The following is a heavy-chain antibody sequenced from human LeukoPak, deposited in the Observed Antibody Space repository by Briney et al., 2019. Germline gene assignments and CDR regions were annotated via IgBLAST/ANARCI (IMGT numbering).Heavy chain of an antibody. CDR3: ATDLGLGWPNWGGFDY. J-gene: IGHJ4*02. CDR1: GFTFSSYN. D-gene: IGHD3-16*01. Sequence: GGSLRLSCAASGFTFSSYNMNWVRQATGKGLEWVSSISSSGNFLYYADSVKGRFTISRDNARNSLYLQMNSLRAEDTAVYYCATDLGLGWPNWGGFDYWGQGTLVTVSS. V-gene: IGHV3-21*01. CDR2: ISSSGNFL.